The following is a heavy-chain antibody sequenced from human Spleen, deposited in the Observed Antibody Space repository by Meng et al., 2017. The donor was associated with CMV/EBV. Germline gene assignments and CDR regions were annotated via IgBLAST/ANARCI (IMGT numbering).Heavy chain of an antibody. CDR3: ARTAGTWWFDP. CDR2: IYYSGST. J-gene: IGHJ5*02. Sequence: CTVSGGSISGGDYSWSWIRQPPGKGLEWIGYIYYSGSTHYSPSLKSRVTISLDTSKNHFSLRLSSVTAADTAVYYCARTAGTWWFDPWGQGALVTVSS. V-gene: IGHV4-30-4*08. CDR1: GGSISGGDYS. D-gene: IGHD6-13*01.